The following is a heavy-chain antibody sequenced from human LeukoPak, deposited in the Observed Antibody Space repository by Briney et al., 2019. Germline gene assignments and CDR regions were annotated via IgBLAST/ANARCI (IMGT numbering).Heavy chain of an antibody. D-gene: IGHD3-9*01. CDR3: ARDPYDILTGYYDY. J-gene: IGHJ4*02. CDR2: IDARSGIT. CDR1: GFTFRIFG. V-gene: IGHV3-48*04. Sequence: GGSLRLSCAASGFTFRIFGLNWVRQAPGKGPEWVSYIDARSGITYYADSVQGRFTISRDNAKNSLYLQMNSPRAEDTAVYYCARDPYDILTGYYDYWVQGTLVTVSS.